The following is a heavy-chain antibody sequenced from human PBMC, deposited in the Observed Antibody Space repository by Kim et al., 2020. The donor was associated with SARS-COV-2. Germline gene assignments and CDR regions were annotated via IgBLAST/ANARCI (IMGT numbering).Heavy chain of an antibody. J-gene: IGHJ5*02. D-gene: IGHD1-26*01. CDR3: ARDNWDGLGATA. V-gene: IGHV3-21*01. Sequence: YYADSVKGRFTISRDNAKNSLYLQMNSLRAEDTAVYYCARDNWDGLGATAWGQGTLVTVSS.